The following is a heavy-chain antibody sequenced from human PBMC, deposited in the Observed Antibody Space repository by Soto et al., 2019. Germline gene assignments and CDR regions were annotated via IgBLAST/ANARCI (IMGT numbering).Heavy chain of an antibody. CDR1: GGSISTYY. CDR2: INYRGST. J-gene: IGHJ4*02. V-gene: IGHV4-59*08. CDR3: ARQVFGLGMGF. Sequence: ASETLSLTCTVSGGSISTYYWTWIRQPPGKGLEWIGYINYRGSTNYNPSLKSRVTISIDTSGNHFSLNLRSVTAADTAEYYCARQVFGLGMGFWGQGTLVTVSS. D-gene: IGHD3-16*01.